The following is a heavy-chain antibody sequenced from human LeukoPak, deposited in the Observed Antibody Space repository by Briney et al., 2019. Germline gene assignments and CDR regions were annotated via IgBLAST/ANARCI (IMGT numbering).Heavy chain of an antibody. CDR1: GFTFSSYE. J-gene: IGHJ6*04. D-gene: IGHD6-6*01. Sequence: GGSLRLSCAASGFTFSSYEMNWVRQAPGKGLEWVSYISSSGSTIYYADSVKGRFTISRDNAKNSLYLQMNILRAEDTAVYYCARDAGHSSSPDVWGKGTTVTVSS. V-gene: IGHV3-48*03. CDR2: ISSSGSTI. CDR3: ARDAGHSSSPDV.